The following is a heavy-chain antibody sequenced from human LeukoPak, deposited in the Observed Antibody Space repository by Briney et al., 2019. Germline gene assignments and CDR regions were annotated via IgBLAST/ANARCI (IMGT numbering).Heavy chain of an antibody. J-gene: IGHJ3*02. CDR2: INPSGGST. D-gene: IGHD6-6*01. Sequence: RASVKVSCKASGYTFTSYFMHWVRQAPGQGLEWMGIINPSGGSTSYAQKFQGRVTMTRDTSTSTVYMELSSLRSEDTAVYYCARVWQLVRGGDAFDIWGQGTMVTVSS. CDR3: ARVWQLVRGGDAFDI. CDR1: GYTFTSYF. V-gene: IGHV1-46*01.